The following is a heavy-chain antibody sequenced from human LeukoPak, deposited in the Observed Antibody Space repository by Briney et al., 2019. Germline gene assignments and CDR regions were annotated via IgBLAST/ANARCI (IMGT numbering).Heavy chain of an antibody. J-gene: IGHJ4*02. V-gene: IGHV1-2*02. Sequence: ASVKVSCKASGYTFTGYYMHWVRQAPGQGLEWMGWINPNSGGTNYAQKFQGRVTMTRDTSISTAYMELSRLRSDDTAVYYCARGQGYYDSSGYRYYFDYWGRGTLVTVSS. CDR2: INPNSGGT. D-gene: IGHD3-22*01. CDR1: GYTFTGYY. CDR3: ARGQGYYDSSGYRYYFDY.